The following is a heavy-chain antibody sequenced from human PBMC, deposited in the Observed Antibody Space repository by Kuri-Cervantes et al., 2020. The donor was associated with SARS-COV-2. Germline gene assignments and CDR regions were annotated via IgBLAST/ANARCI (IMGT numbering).Heavy chain of an antibody. V-gene: IGHV1-8*03. D-gene: IGHD3-3*01. Sequence: ASVQVSCKASGGTFSSYDINWVRQATGQGLEWMGWMNPNSGNTGYAQKFQGRVTITRNNSISTAYMELSSLRSEDTAVYYCARVGYDFWSGPNWFDPWGQGTLVTVSS. CDR2: MNPNSGNT. J-gene: IGHJ5*02. CDR3: ARVGYDFWSGPNWFDP. CDR1: GGTFSSYD.